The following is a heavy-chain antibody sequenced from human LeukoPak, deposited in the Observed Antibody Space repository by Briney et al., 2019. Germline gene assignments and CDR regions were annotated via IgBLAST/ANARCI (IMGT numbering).Heavy chain of an antibody. Sequence: ASVKVSCKASGYTFTGYYMHWVRQAPGQGLEWMGWINPNSGGTNYAQKLQGRVTLTTDTSTSTAYMELRSLRSDDTAVYYCARDSGSYLGDYWGQGTLVTLSS. CDR2: INPNSGGT. CDR1: GYTFTGYY. J-gene: IGHJ4*02. V-gene: IGHV1-2*02. D-gene: IGHD1-26*01. CDR3: ARDSGSYLGDY.